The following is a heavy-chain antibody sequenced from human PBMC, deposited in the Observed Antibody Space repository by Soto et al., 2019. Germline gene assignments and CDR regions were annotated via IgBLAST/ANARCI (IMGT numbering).Heavy chain of an antibody. CDR2: IYYSGST. CDR3: ARLPARDDLPWAYNWFDP. V-gene: IGHV4-59*08. Sequence: PSETLSLTCTVSGGSISSYYWSWIRQPPGKGLEWIGYIYYSGSTNYNPSLKSRVTISVDTSKNQFSLKLSSVTAADTAVYYCARLPARDDLPWAYNWFDPWGQGTLVTVSS. D-gene: IGHD3-3*01. J-gene: IGHJ5*02. CDR1: GGSISSYY.